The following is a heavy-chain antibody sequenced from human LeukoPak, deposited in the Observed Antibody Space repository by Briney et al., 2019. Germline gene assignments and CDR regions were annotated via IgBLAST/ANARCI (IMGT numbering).Heavy chain of an antibody. V-gene: IGHV1-18*01. CDR3: ARGRRNPYYYGSGSYSV. J-gene: IGHJ4*02. Sequence: GASVKVSCKASGYTFTSYGISWVRQAPGQGLEWMGWISAYNGNTNYAQKLQGRVTMTTDTSTSTAYMELRSLRSDDTAVYYCARGRRNPYYYGSGSYSVWGQGTLVTVSS. CDR1: GYTFTSYG. CDR2: ISAYNGNT. D-gene: IGHD3-10*01.